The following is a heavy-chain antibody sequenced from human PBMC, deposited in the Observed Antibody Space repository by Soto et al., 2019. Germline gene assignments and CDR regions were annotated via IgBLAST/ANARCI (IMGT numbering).Heavy chain of an antibody. D-gene: IGHD2-2*01. CDR1: GFTFSSYL. V-gene: IGHV3-7*01. Sequence: PGGSLRLSCAASGFTFSSYLRSWVRQAPGKGLEWVANIKQDGSEKYYVDSVKGRFTISRDNAKNSLYLQMNSLRAEDTAVYYCARDPSIVLVPAATYYYYYYGMDVWGQGTTVTVSS. J-gene: IGHJ6*02. CDR2: IKQDGSEK. CDR3: ARDPSIVLVPAATYYYYYYGMDV.